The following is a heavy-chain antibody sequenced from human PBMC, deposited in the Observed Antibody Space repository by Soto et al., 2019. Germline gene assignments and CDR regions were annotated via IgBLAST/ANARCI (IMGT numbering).Heavy chain of an antibody. CDR2: INPNNGNT. J-gene: IGHJ4*02. Sequence: QVQLVQSGAEVKKPGASVKVSCKASGYTFTDNGVSWMRQAPGQGLEWMGWINPNNGNTKYAQNFQGRVTMTTDTSTSTAYVELRNLRSDDTAMYYCARSSISGIFYYYYWGQGTLVTVSS. CDR1: GYTFTDNG. D-gene: IGHD3-10*01. V-gene: IGHV1-18*01. CDR3: ARSSISGIFYYYY.